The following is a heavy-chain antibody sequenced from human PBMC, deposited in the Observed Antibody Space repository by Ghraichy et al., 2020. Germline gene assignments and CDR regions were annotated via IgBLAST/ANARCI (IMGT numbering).Heavy chain of an antibody. J-gene: IGHJ4*02. CDR2: INQDGSDK. V-gene: IGHV3-7*03. Sequence: GGSLRLSCAAAGFTFSNFWMSWVRQAPGKGLEWVANINQDGSDKYYVDSVKGRFTISRDNAKNSLYLQMNSLRAEDTAVYYCSTTSQAASGWDFLFEFWGQGTVVTVSS. D-gene: IGHD6-13*01. CDR3: STTSQAASGWDFLFEF. CDR1: GFTFSNFW.